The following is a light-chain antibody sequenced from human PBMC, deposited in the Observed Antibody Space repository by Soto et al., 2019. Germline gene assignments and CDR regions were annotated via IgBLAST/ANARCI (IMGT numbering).Light chain of an antibody. V-gene: IGKV1-39*01. CDR3: QQSYSTPLIT. CDR1: QSISSY. Sequence: DIQMTQSPSSLSASVGDRDTITCRAIQSISSYLNWYQQKPGKAPKLLIYAASSLQSGVPSRFSGSGSGTDFTLTISSLQPEDFATYYCQQSYSTPLITFGQGTRLEIK. J-gene: IGKJ5*01. CDR2: AAS.